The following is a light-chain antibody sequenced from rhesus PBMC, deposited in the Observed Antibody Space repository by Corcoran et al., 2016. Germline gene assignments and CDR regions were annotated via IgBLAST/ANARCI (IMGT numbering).Light chain of an antibody. CDR3: MQRTEDPPT. CDR2: KVT. CDR1: QSLPHSNGYTY. Sequence: DIVMTQTPLSLPVTPGELASISCRSSQSLPHSNGYTYLDWYLHTPGQSPRLLIYKVTHLESGVPDRYSGSGSGTDLTLKISRVEPEEVVVYYCMQRTEDPPTFGQGTKVEIK. J-gene: IGKJ1*01. V-gene: IGKV2S2*01.